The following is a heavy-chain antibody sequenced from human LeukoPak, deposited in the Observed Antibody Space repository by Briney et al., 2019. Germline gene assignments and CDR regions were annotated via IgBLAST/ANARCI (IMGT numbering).Heavy chain of an antibody. V-gene: IGHV4-39*01. CDR3: ARGSVLRHFNY. CDR1: GGSISSSSYC. J-gene: IGHJ4*02. CDR2: IYYSGST. Sequence: PSETLSLTCIVSGGSISSSSYCWGWIRQPPGKGLEWIGSIYYSGSTYYNPSLKSRVTISVDTSKNQFSLKLSSVTAADTAVYYCARGSVLRHFNYWGQGTLVTVSS. D-gene: IGHD3-3*01.